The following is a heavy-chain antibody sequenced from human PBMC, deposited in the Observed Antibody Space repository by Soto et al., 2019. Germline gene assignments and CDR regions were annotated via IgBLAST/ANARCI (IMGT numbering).Heavy chain of an antibody. CDR3: ARCLYCTNGVCYTGVFDY. CDR1: GFTFSSYD. Sequence: EVQLVESGGGLVQPGGSLRLSCAASGFTFSSYDMHWVRQATGKGLEWVSAIGTAGDTYYPGSVKGRFTISRENAKNSLYIQRNSLRAVDTAVYYCARCLYCTNGVCYTGVFDYWGQGTLVTVSS. V-gene: IGHV3-13*01. D-gene: IGHD2-8*01. CDR2: IGTAGDT. J-gene: IGHJ4*02.